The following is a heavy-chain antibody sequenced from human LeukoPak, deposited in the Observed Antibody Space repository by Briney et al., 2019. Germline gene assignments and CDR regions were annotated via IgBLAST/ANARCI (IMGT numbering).Heavy chain of an antibody. CDR2: ISSSGSTI. V-gene: IGHV3-11*01. CDR1: GFTFSDYY. Sequence: GGSLRLSCAASGFTFSDYYMSWIRQAPGKGLEWVSYISSSGSTIYYADSVKGRFTISRDNAKNSLYLQMNSLRAEDTAVYYCARPYSNYAIRWFVPWGQGTLVTVSS. J-gene: IGHJ5*02. CDR3: ARPYSNYAIRWFVP. D-gene: IGHD4-11*01.